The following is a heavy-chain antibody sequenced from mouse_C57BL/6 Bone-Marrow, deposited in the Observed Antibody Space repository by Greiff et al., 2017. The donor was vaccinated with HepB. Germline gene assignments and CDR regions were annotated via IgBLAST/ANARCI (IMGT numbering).Heavy chain of an antibody. J-gene: IGHJ2*01. D-gene: IGHD1-1*01. CDR3: IYYGSSLYYFDY. CDR1: GFTFSNYW. Sequence: EVKLVESGGGLVQPGGSMKLSCVASGFTFSNYWMNWVRQSPEKGLEWVAQIRLKSDNYATHYAESVKGRFTISRDDSKSSVYLQMNNLRAEDTGIYYCIYYGSSLYYFDYWGQGTTLTVSS. CDR2: IRLKSDNYAT. V-gene: IGHV6-3*01.